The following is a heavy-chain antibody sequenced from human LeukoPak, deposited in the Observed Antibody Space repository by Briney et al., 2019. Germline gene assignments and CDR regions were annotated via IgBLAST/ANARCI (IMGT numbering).Heavy chain of an antibody. CDR3: ARVGGSGSYNYYYYYMDV. CDR2: IYTSGST. J-gene: IGHJ6*03. V-gene: IGHV4-4*07. CDR1: GGSISSYY. Sequence: SETLSLTCTVSGGSISSYYWSWIRQPAGKGLEWIGRIYTSGSTNYNPSLKSRVTMSVDTSKNQFSLKLSSVTAADTAVYYCARVGGSGSYNYYYYYMDVWGKGTTVTVSS. D-gene: IGHD3-10*01.